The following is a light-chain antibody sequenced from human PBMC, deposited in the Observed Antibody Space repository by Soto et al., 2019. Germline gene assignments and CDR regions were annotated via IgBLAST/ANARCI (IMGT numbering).Light chain of an antibody. Sequence: QPVLTQPPSVSAAPGESVAMSCSGSSSNIGGNFVSWYQQIPGTPPKVLIYDNDKRPSGIPDRFSGHKSGTSATLDITGLQNGDEADYYCAAWDSSLSVGVFGGGTKVTVL. CDR2: DND. CDR1: SSNIGGNF. V-gene: IGLV1-51*01. J-gene: IGLJ3*02. CDR3: AAWDSSLSVGV.